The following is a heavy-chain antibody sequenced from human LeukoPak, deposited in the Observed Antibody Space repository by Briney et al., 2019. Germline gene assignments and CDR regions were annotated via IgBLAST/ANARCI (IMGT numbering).Heavy chain of an antibody. J-gene: IGHJ3*02. CDR3: SSHDYYDSSGYYPGAFDI. CDR2: ISYDGSNK. D-gene: IGHD3-22*01. CDR1: GFTFSSYA. V-gene: IGHV3-30-3*01. Sequence: GGSLRLSSAASGFTFSSYAMHWVRQAPGKGLEWVAVISYDGSNKYYADSVKGRFTISRDNSKNTLYLQMKSLRAEDTAVYYCSSHDYYDSSGYYPGAFDIWGQGTMVTVSS.